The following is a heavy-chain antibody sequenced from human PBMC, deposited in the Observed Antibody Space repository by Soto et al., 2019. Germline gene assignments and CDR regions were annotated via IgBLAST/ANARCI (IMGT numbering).Heavy chain of an antibody. CDR1: GFTFSSYA. D-gene: IGHD3-3*01. Sequence: SQRLSCEAAGFTFSSYAMHRICKAQSKGLEWVAVISYDGSNKYYADSVKGRFTISRDNSKNTLYLQMNSLRAEDTAVYYCAREQYYELRVTQLYYYYGMDVWGQGTTVTVSS. V-gene: IGHV3-30-3*01. CDR3: AREQYYELRVTQLYYYYGMDV. J-gene: IGHJ6*02. CDR2: ISYDGSNK.